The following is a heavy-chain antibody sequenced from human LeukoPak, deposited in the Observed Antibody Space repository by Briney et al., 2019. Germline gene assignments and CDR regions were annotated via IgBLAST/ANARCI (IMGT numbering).Heavy chain of an antibody. V-gene: IGHV1-18*01. J-gene: IGHJ4*02. CDR1: GYTFTSYG. CDR3: ARNVRCYSVICPRDALAVAVPRSDS. CDR2: ISAYNGNT. Sequence: GASVKVSCKASGYTFTSYGISWVRQAPGQGLEWMGWISAYNGNTNYAQNLQGRVTMTTDTSTSTAYMELRSLTSDDTAIYYCARNVRCYSVICPRDALAVAVPRSDSWGQGTLVTVSS. D-gene: IGHD6-19*01.